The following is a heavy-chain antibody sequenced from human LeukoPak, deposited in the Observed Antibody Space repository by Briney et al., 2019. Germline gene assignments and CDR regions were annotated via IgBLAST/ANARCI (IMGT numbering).Heavy chain of an antibody. V-gene: IGHV4-59*08. Sequence: SETLSLTCAVYGGSFSGYYWSWIRQPPGKRLEWIGHIYYSGSTNYNPSLKSRVTISVDTSKNQFSLKLSSVTAADTAVYYCARGITIFGVAQRTPYYYYGMDVWGQGTTVTVSS. CDR1: GGSFSGYY. J-gene: IGHJ6*02. D-gene: IGHD3-3*01. CDR3: ARGITIFGVAQRTPYYYYGMDV. CDR2: IYYSGST.